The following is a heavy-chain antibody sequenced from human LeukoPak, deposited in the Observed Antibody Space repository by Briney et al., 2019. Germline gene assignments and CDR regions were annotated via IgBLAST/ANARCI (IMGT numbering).Heavy chain of an antibody. J-gene: IGHJ4*02. V-gene: IGHV3-7*01. CDR3: ATSDDSSGSD. CDR1: GFTFSSYA. CDR2: INLDGSVI. Sequence: GGSLRLSCAASGFTFSSYAMSWVRQAPGKGLEWVANINLDGSVIHYVDSAKGRFTISRDNAKNSLYLQMNYLRAEDTASYYCATSDDSSGSDWGQGTLVTVSS. D-gene: IGHD3-22*01.